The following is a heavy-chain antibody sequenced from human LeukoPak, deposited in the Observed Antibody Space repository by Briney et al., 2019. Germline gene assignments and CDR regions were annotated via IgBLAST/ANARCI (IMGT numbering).Heavy chain of an antibody. CDR1: GFTFSDYY. D-gene: IGHD2-2*01. V-gene: IGHV3-11*01. CDR2: ISSSGSTI. CDR3: ASGYGSSTSSIDY. Sequence: GGSLRLSCAASGFTFSDYYMSWIRQAPGKGLEWVSYISSSGSTIYYADSVKGRFTISRDNAKNSLYLQMNSLRDEDTAVYYCASGYGSSTSSIDYWGQGTLVTVSS. J-gene: IGHJ4*02.